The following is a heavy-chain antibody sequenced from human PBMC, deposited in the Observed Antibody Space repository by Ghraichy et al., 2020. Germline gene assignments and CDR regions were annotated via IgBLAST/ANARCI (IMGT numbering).Heavy chain of an antibody. V-gene: IGHV4-59*01. CDR3: ARDRMRAAAAGPHEVYYYYYGMDV. CDR2: IYYSGRT. Sequence: LSLTCTVSGGSISSYYWSWIRQLPGKGLEWIGYIYYSGRTNYNPSLKSRVTISVDTSKNQFSLKLSSVTAADTAVYYCARDRMRAAAAGPHEVYYYYYGMDVWGQGTTVTVSS. D-gene: IGHD6-13*01. CDR1: GGSISSYY. J-gene: IGHJ6*02.